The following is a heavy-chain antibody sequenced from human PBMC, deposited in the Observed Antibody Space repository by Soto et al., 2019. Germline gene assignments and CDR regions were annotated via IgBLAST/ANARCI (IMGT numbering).Heavy chain of an antibody. V-gene: IGHV3-23*01. CDR2: ISGSGGST. D-gene: IGHD3-22*01. J-gene: IGHJ4*02. CDR3: AKNPGYYYDSTGYHFDY. Sequence: GGSLRLSCAASGFTFSSYAMNWVRQAPGKGLEWVPVISGSGGSTYYADSVKGRFTISRDNSKNTLYLQMNSLRAEDTAVYYCAKNPGYYYDSTGYHFDYWGQGTLVTVSS. CDR1: GFTFSSYA.